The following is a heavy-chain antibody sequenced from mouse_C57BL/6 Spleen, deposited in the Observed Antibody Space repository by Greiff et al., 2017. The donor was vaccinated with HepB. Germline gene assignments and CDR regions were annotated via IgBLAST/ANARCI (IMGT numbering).Heavy chain of an antibody. Sequence: EVKLVESGGGLVKPGGSLKLSCAASGFTFSSYTMSWVRQTPEKRLEWVATISGGGGNTYYPDSVKGRFTISRDNAKNTLYLQMSSLRSEDTALYYCARQTDYYGSSRFDYWGQGTTLTVSS. J-gene: IGHJ2*01. CDR3: ARQTDYYGSSRFDY. CDR1: GFTFSSYT. CDR2: ISGGGGNT. V-gene: IGHV5-9*01. D-gene: IGHD1-1*01.